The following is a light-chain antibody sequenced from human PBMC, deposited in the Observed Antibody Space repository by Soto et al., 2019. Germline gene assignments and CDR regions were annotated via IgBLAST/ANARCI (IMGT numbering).Light chain of an antibody. CDR1: SSDVGGYNF. CDR2: EVT. J-gene: IGLJ1*01. Sequence: QSALTQPPSASGSPVQSVTISCTGTSSDVGGYNFVSWYQQHPDKVPKVMIYEVTKRPSGVPDRFSGSKSSNTASLTISGLQAEDEAHYYCSSYAGSDTFVFGTGTKVTVL. V-gene: IGLV2-8*01. CDR3: SSYAGSDTFV.